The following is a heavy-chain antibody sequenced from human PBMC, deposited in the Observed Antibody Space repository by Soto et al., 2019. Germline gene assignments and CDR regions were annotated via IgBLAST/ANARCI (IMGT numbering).Heavy chain of an antibody. V-gene: IGHV4-4*02. CDR2: IYHSGST. Sequence: SETLSLTCGVSGGSISSSNWWSRVRQPPGKGLEWIGEIYHSGSTNYNPSLKSRVTISVDKSKNQFSLKLNSMTAADTAVYFCARVLGNDAFDIWGLGTMVTVSS. J-gene: IGHJ3*02. CDR1: GGSISSSNW. D-gene: IGHD3-3*02. CDR3: ARVLGNDAFDI.